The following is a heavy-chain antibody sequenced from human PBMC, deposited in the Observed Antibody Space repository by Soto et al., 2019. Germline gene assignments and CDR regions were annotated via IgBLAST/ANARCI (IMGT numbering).Heavy chain of an antibody. D-gene: IGHD2-2*01. CDR3: AKDDCSSTSCYFGYYYYMDV. V-gene: IGHV3-23*01. CDR2: ISGSGGST. J-gene: IGHJ6*03. CDR1: GFTFSSYA. Sequence: GGSLRLSCAASGFTFSSYAMSWVRQAPGKGLEWVSAISGSGGSTYYADSVKGRFTISRDNSKNTLYLQMNSLRAEDTAVYYCAKDDCSSTSCYFGYYYYMDVWGKGTTVTVSS.